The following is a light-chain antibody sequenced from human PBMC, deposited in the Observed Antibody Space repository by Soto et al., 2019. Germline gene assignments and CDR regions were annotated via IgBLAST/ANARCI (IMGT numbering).Light chain of an antibody. J-gene: IGKJ1*01. CDR1: QSVSSGY. CDR3: QHYGNSPT. V-gene: IGKV3-20*01. CDR2: GAS. Sequence: EIVLTQSPGTLSLSPGDGATLSCRASQSVSSGYLAWYQQKPGQAPRLLIYGASRRATGIPDRFSGSGSGTDFTLSISRLEPEDFAVYWSQHYGNSPTLGQGTKVQIK.